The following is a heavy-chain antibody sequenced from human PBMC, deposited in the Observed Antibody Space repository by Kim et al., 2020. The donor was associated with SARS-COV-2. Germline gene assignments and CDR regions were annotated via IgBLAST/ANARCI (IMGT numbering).Heavy chain of an antibody. CDR1: GYTFTNYA. D-gene: IGHD1-20*01. CDR2: INMYTGEP. J-gene: IGHJ4*01. Sequence: ASVKVSCKASGYTFTNYAINWVRQAPGQGLEWMGWINMYTGEPDYTQAFRGRFVFSLDTSVSTAYLQISNLKPEDTAVYYCARHNIRQDFDYWGQGTLVTASS. CDR3: ARHNIRQDFDY. V-gene: IGHV7-4-1*02.